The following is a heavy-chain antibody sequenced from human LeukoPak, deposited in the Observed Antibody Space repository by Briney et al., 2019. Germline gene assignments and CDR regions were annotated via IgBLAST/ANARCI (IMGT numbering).Heavy chain of an antibody. CDR3: ARHRWDGTFNFDY. Sequence: PSETLSLTSTVSGGSISSSSDFCGWIRQPPGKGLEWIGSIYYSGRTYNNPSLKSRVTISVDTSKNQFSLKLSSVTAADTAVYYCARHRWDGTFNFDYWGQGTLVPVSS. CDR1: GGSISSSSDF. CDR2: IYYSGRT. V-gene: IGHV4-39*01. J-gene: IGHJ4*02. D-gene: IGHD1-1*01.